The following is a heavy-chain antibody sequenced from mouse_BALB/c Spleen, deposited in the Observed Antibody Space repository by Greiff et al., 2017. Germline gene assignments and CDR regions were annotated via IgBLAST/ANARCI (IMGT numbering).Heavy chain of an antibody. J-gene: IGHJ3*01. CDR2: IYPGDGDT. V-gene: IGHV1-82*01. D-gene: IGHD2-2*01. CDR1: GYAFSSSW. Sequence: QVQLQQSGPELVKPGASVKISCKASGYAFSSSWMNWVKQRPGQGLEWIGRIYPGDGDTNYNGKFKGKATLTADKSSSTAYMQLSSLTSVDSAVYFCARGIYYGYDEGFAYWGQGTLVTVSA. CDR3: ARGIYYGYDEGFAY.